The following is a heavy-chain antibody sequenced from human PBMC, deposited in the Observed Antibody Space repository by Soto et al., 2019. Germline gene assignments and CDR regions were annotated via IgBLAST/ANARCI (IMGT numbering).Heavy chain of an antibody. J-gene: IGHJ6*02. CDR3: AREMSSSWYGGVYYYYYGMDV. D-gene: IGHD6-13*01. Sequence: EVQLVESGGGLVQPGGSPRLSCAASGFTFSSYWMSWVRQAPGKGLEWVANIKQDGSEKYYVDSVKGRFTISRDNAKNSLYLQMNSLRAEDTAVYYCAREMSSSWYGGVYYYYYGMDVWGQGTTVTVSS. V-gene: IGHV3-7*01. CDR2: IKQDGSEK. CDR1: GFTFSSYW.